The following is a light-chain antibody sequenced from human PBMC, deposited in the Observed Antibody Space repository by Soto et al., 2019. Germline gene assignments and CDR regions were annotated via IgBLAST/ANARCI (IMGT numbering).Light chain of an antibody. CDR1: SSNIGAGYD. J-gene: IGLJ1*01. CDR3: QSYDSSLSGFYV. Sequence: QSVLTQPPSVSGAPGQRVTISCTWSSSNIGAGYDVHWYQRLPGTAPKLLIYGNSNRPSGVPDRFSGSKSGTSASLAITGLQAEDEADYYCQSYDSSLSGFYVFGTGTKLTVL. V-gene: IGLV1-40*01. CDR2: GNS.